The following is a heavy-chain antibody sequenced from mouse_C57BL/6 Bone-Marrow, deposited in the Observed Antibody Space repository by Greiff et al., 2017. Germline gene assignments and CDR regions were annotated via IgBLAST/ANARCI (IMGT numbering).Heavy chain of an antibody. J-gene: IGHJ3*01. CDR3: ATYGCDGGAWFAY. Sequence: QVQLQQPGAELVMPGASVKLSCKASGYTFTSYWMHWVKQRPGQGLEWIGEIAPSDSSTNYNQKFKGKSTLTVDKSSSTAYMQLSSLTSEDSAVYYCATYGCDGGAWFAYWGQGTLVTVSA. CDR2: IAPSDSST. V-gene: IGHV1-69*01. D-gene: IGHD2-2*01. CDR1: GYTFTSYW.